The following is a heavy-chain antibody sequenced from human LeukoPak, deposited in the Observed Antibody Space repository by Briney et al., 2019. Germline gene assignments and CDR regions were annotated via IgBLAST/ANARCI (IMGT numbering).Heavy chain of an antibody. CDR1: GYTFTSYG. V-gene: IGHV1-18*01. CDR3: TRTVLDCKNGVCYDY. D-gene: IGHD2-8*01. Sequence: GASVMVSCKASGYTFTSYGISWVRQAPGQGLEWMGWISAYNGNTNYAQKLQGRVTMTTDTSTSTAYMELRSLRSDDTAVYYCTRTVLDCKNGVCYDYWGQGTLVTVSS. J-gene: IGHJ4*02. CDR2: ISAYNGNT.